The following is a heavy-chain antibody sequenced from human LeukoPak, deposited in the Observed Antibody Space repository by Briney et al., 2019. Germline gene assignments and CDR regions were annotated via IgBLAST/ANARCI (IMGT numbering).Heavy chain of an antibody. CDR2: IIPIFGTA. J-gene: IGHJ3*02. D-gene: IGHD3-22*01. V-gene: IGHV1-69*05. CDR1: GGTFSSYA. CDR3: AGYDSSGYYYDAFDI. Sequence: GSSVKVSCKASGGTFSSYAISWVRQAPGQGLEWMGRIIPIFGTANYAQKFQGRVTITTDESTSTAYMELSSLRSEDTAVYYCAGYDSSGYYYDAFDIWGQGTMVTVSS.